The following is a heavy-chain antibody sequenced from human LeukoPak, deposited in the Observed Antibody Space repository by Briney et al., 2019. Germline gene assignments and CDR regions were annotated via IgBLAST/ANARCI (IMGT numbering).Heavy chain of an antibody. J-gene: IGHJ6*03. CDR1: GGSISSSSYY. CDR3: ARDFSSAYYYYMDV. D-gene: IGHD2-2*01. Sequence: SETLSLTCTVSGGSISSSSYYWGWIRQPPGKGLEWIGSIYYSGSTYYNPSLKSRVTISVDTSKNQFSLKLSSVTAADTAVYYCARDFSSAYYYYMDVWGKGTTVTVSS. V-gene: IGHV4-39*07. CDR2: IYYSGST.